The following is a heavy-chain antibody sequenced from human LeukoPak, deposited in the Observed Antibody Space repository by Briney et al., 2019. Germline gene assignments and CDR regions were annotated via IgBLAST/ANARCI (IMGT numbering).Heavy chain of an antibody. D-gene: IGHD3-16*01. J-gene: IGHJ4*02. V-gene: IGHV3-15*01. CDR2: IKSKTDGGTT. Sequence: GGSLRLSYAASGFTFSNAWMSWVRQAPGKRLEWVGSIKSKTDGGTTDYAAPVKDRFTISRDDSKNTLYLQMNSLKTEDTAVYYCTTGGTKFGYWGQGTLVTVSS. CDR1: GFTFSNAW. CDR3: TTGGTKFGY.